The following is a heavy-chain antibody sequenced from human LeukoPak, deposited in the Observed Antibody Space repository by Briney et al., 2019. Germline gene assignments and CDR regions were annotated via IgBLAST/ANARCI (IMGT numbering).Heavy chain of an antibody. D-gene: IGHD3-3*01. CDR1: GGSISSSSYY. J-gene: IGHJ4*02. CDR2: IYYSGST. V-gene: IGHV4-39*07. CDR3: ARVVAIFGVVIIPGYFDY. Sequence: SETLSLTCTVSGGSISSSSYYWGWIRQPPGKGLEWIGSIYYSGSTYYNPSLKSRVTISVDTSKHQFSLKLSSVTAADTAVYYCARVVAIFGVVIIPGYFDYWGQGTLVTVSS.